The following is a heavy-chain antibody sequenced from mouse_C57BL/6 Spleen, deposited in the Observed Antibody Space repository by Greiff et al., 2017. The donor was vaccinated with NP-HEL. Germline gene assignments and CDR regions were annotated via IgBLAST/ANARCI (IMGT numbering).Heavy chain of an antibody. J-gene: IGHJ1*03. V-gene: IGHV5-15*01. CDR3: ARHYYGSSYRYFDV. Sequence: EVKLVESGGGLVQPGGSLKLSCAASGFTFSDYGMAWVRQAPRKGPEWVAFISNLAYSIYYADTVTGRFTISRENAKNTLYLEMSSLRSEDTAMYYCARHYYGSSYRYFDVWGTGTTVTVSS. CDR2: ISNLAYSI. D-gene: IGHD1-1*01. CDR1: GFTFSDYG.